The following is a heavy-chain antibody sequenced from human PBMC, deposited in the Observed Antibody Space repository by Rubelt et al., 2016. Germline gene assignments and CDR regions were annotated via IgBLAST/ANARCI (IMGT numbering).Heavy chain of an antibody. CDR1: GFTFSNAW. CDR2: IKSRGDGGAL. CDR3: TKHDYEDMIAY. J-gene: IGHJ4*02. D-gene: IGHD4-17*01. Sequence: GGLVKPGGSLRISCTGSGFTFSNAWLSWVRQAPGKGLEWLGRIKSRGDGGALDYAAPVKGRFTISRDDSKKTLYLQMNSLKAEDTAVYYCTKHDYEDMIAYWGQGTLVTVSS. V-gene: IGHV3-15*01.